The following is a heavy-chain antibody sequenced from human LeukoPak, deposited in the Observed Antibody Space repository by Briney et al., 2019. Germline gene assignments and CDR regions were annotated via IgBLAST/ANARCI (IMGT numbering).Heavy chain of an antibody. CDR3: ARVVPAAMKNHYFDY. V-gene: IGHV4-38-2*02. CDR1: GYSISSGYY. Sequence: SETLSLTCTVSGYSISSGYYWGWIRQPPGKGLEWIGSIYHSGSTYYNPSLKSRVTISVDTSKNQFSLKLSSVTAADTAVYYCARVVPAAMKNHYFDYWGQGTLVTVSS. CDR2: IYHSGST. D-gene: IGHD2-2*01. J-gene: IGHJ4*02.